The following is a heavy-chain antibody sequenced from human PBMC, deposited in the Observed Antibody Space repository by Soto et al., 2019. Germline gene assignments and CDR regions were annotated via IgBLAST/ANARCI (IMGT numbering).Heavy chain of an antibody. CDR3: AKTLRCSGSYFHYYYYYGMDV. V-gene: IGHV3-30*18. CDR2: ISYDGSNK. Sequence: SLRLSCAASGFPFSSYGMHWVRQAPGKGLEWVAVISYDGSNKYYADSVKGRFTISRDNSKNTLYLQMNSLRAEDTAVYYCAKTLRCSGSYFHYYYYYGMDVWGQGTTVTVSS. CDR1: GFPFSSYG. J-gene: IGHJ6*02. D-gene: IGHD1-26*01.